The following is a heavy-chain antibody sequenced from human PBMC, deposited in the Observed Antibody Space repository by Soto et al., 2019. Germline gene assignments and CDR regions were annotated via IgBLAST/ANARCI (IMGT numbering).Heavy chain of an antibody. Sequence: GGSLRLSCVASGFTFSSYSMNWVRQAPGKGLEWVSSISSNRIYIYYADSVKGRFTISRDDAKNSLFLQMNSLRVEDTAMYYCARGGDTSGSWPRYWGQGTLVTVSS. CDR3: ARGGDTSGSWPRY. CDR1: GFTFSSYS. CDR2: ISSNRIYI. J-gene: IGHJ4*02. V-gene: IGHV3-21*01. D-gene: IGHD3-22*01.